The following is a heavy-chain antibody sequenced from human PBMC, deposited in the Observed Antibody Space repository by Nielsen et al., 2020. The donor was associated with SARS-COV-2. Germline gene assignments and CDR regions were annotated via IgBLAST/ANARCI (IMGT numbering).Heavy chain of an antibody. J-gene: IGHJ4*02. V-gene: IGHV3-33*06. CDR3: AKDTNYGDYLDY. CDR1: GFTFSSYG. CDR2: IWYDGSNK. D-gene: IGHD4-17*01. Sequence: GESLKISCAASGFTFSSYGMHWVRQAPGKGLEWVAVIWYDGSNKYYADSVKGRFTISRDNSKNTLYLQMNSLRAEDTAVYYCAKDTNYGDYLDYWGQGTLVTVSS.